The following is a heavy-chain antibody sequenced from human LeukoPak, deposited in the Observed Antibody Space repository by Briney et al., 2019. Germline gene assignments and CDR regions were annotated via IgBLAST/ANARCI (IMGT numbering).Heavy chain of an antibody. CDR2: IYFSGST. CDR1: GGSIINSY. Sequence: PSETLSLTCTVSGGSIINSYWSWIRQPPGKGLEWIGYIYFSGSTSYNPSLKSRFTISVDTPKNQFSLELISVTAADTALYYCASHPSFDFSSASGFEAFDIWGQGTMVSVSS. V-gene: IGHV4-59*08. J-gene: IGHJ3*02. CDR3: ASHPSFDFSSASGFEAFDI. D-gene: IGHD3-3*01.